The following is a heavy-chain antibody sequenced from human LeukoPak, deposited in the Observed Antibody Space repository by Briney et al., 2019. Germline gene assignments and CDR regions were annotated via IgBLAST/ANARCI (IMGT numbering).Heavy chain of an antibody. D-gene: IGHD5-18*01. V-gene: IGHV3-9*01. CDR1: GFTFDDYA. J-gene: IGHJ4*02. Sequence: PGGSLRLSCAASGFTFDDYAMHWVRQAPGKGLEWVSGISWNSGSIGYADSVKGRFTISRDNAKNSLYLQMNSLRAEDTALYYCAKDSRGYSRGAFDYWGQGTLVTVSS. CDR3: AKDSRGYSRGAFDY. CDR2: ISWNSGSI.